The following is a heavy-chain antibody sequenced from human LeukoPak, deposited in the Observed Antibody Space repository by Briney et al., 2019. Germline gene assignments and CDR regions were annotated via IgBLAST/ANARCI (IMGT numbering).Heavy chain of an antibody. J-gene: IGHJ4*02. CDR3: ARARHNSGYRSFDS. CDR1: GYSFTTYW. V-gene: IGHV5-51*01. Sequence: GESLKISCKGSGYSFTTYWIGWVRQMPGKGLEWMGIIYPGDSDTRYSPSFQGQVTISADKSINTAYLQWSSLKASDTAMYYCARARHNSGYRSFDSWGQGTLVTVSS. CDR2: IYPGDSDT. D-gene: IGHD5-18*01.